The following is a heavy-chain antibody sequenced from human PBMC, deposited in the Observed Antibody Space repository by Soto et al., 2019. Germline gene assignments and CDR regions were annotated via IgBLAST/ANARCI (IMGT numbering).Heavy chain of an antibody. CDR2: TTSTGNAI. Sequence: GGSLRLSCKASGFTFSDYYMSWIRQPPAKGPERVWDTTSTGNAIYYADSGKGRFTIPGHNAKNAPNLQMSSLRAGDTAVYYCARGATAVKFHYWGHGTLVTDSS. J-gene: IGHJ4*01. CDR1: GFTFSDYY. CDR3: ARGATAVKFHY. D-gene: IGHD6-19*01. V-gene: IGHV3-11*01.